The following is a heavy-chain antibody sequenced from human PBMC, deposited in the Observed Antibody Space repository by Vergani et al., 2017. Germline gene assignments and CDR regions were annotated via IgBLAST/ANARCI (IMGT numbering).Heavy chain of an antibody. D-gene: IGHD3-10*01. Sequence: EVPLVPSGAEVKTPGESLRISCKGSGYSFTSYWISWVRQMPGKGLEWMGRIDPSDSYTNYSPSFQGHVTISADKSISTAYLQWSSLKASDTAMYYCARASGPGHSGSYFWFDPWGQGTLVTVSS. CDR2: IDPSDSYT. J-gene: IGHJ5*02. V-gene: IGHV5-10-1*03. CDR3: ARASGPGHSGSYFWFDP. CDR1: GYSFTSYW.